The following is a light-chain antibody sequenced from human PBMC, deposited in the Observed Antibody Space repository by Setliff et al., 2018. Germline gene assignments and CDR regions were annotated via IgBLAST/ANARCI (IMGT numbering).Light chain of an antibody. CDR1: SSDVGSYDL. J-gene: IGLJ1*01. Sequence: QSVLTQPASVSGSPGQSITISCSGTSSDVGSYDLVSWYQQHPGKAPKLIIYNVSGRPSGVSHRFSGSKSDNTASLTISGLQAQDEADYYCSSYSNGYTYVFGTGTKVTVL. V-gene: IGLV2-14*03. CDR2: NVS. CDR3: SSYSNGYTYV.